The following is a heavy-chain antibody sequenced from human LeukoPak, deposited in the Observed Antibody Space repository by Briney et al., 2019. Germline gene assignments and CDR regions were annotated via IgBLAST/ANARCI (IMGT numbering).Heavy chain of an antibody. D-gene: IGHD5-18*01. CDR1: GGSFSGYY. CDR2: INHSGST. J-gene: IGHJ4*02. Sequence: SETLSLTCAVYGGSFSGYYWSWIRQPPGKGLEWIGEINHSGSTNYNPSLKSRVTISVDTSKNQFSLKLSSVTAADTAVYDCASLSGYSYVTFDYWGQGTLVTVSS. CDR3: ASLSGYSYVTFDY. V-gene: IGHV4-34*01.